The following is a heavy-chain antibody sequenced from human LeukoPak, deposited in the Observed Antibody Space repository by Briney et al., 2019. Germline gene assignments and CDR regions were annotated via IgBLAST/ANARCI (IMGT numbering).Heavy chain of an antibody. CDR1: GGSISSSSYY. D-gene: IGHD6-13*01. J-gene: IGHJ4*02. CDR3: ARRGLSYGSSWLYYFDY. CDR2: IYYSGST. Sequence: PSETLSLTCTVSGGSISSSSYYWGWIRQPPGKGLEWIGSIYYSGSTYYNPSLKSRVTISVDTSKNQFSLKLSSVTAADTAVYYCARRGLSYGSSWLYYFDYWGQGTLVTVSS. V-gene: IGHV4-39*07.